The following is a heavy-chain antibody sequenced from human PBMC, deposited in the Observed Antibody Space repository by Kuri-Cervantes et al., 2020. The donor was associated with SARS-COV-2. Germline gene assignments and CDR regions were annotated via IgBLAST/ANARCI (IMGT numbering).Heavy chain of an antibody. V-gene: IGHV1-69*05. D-gene: IGHD2-2*01. CDR3: ASCTSCYFGDYRVTFDY. J-gene: IGHJ4*02. CDR2: IIPIFGTA. Sequence: SAKVSCKASGGTFSSYAISWVRQAPGQGLEWMGGIIPIFGTANYAQKFQGRVTITTDESTSTAYMELSSLRSEDTAVYYCASCTSCYFGDYRVTFDYWGQGTLVTVSS. CDR1: GGTFSSYA.